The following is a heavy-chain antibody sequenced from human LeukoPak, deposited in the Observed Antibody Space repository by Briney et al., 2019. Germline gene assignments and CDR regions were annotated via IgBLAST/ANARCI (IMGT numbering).Heavy chain of an antibody. J-gene: IGHJ6*02. Sequence: PSETLSLTCTVSGGSMSGYYWTWIRQPPGKGLEWVGYIHYSGSTKYNPSLLGRGTISLDTSKNQFSLRLSSVTAADTALYYCAGADGDTYYYYGMDVWGRGTTVTVSS. D-gene: IGHD4-17*01. CDR1: GGSMSGYY. CDR3: AGADGDTYYYYGMDV. V-gene: IGHV4-59*01. CDR2: IHYSGST.